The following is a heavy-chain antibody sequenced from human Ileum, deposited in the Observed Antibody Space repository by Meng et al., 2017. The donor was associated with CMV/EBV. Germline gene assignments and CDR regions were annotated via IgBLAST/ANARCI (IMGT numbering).Heavy chain of an antibody. CDR3: ARVVDGHFDP. CDR1: GDSVSSNSAA. D-gene: IGHD5-24*01. Sequence: SETLSLTCAISGDSVSSNSAAWNWIRQSPSRGLEWLGRTYYRSKWYYDYALSVKSRISINSDTSKNQFSLQLNSVTPEDTAVYYCARVVDGHFDPWGQGALVTVSS. CDR2: TYYRSKWYY. V-gene: IGHV6-1*01. J-gene: IGHJ5*02.